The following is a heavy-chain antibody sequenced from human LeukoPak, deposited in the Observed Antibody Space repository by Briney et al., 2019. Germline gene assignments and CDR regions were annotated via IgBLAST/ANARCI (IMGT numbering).Heavy chain of an antibody. Sequence: SETLSLTCAVYGGSFSGYYWSWNRQPPGKGLEWIGEINHSGSTNYNPSLKSRVTISVDTSKNQFSLKLSSVTAADTAVYYCARVRSGYDYLVIDYWGQGTLVTVSS. CDR1: GGSFSGYY. J-gene: IGHJ4*02. V-gene: IGHV4-34*01. CDR3: ARVRSGYDYLVIDY. CDR2: INHSGST. D-gene: IGHD5-12*01.